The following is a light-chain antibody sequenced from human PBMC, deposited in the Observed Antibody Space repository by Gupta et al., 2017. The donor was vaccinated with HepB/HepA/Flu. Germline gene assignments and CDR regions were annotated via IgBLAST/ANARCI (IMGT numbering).Light chain of an antibody. CDR2: GAS. CDR1: ERVSSN. V-gene: IGKV3-15*01. CDR3: QQYKTWPYT. J-gene: IGKJ2*01. Sequence: EIVMTQSPATLSVSPGERVSLSCRASERVSSNLAWFQQKPGQAPRLLVFGASARATGIPGMFSGSGSGTGFTLTISSLQSEDFAVYFCQQYKTWPYTFGQGTKLEI.